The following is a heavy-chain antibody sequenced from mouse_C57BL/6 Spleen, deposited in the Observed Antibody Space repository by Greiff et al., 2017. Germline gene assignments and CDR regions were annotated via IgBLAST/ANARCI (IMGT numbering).Heavy chain of an antibody. Sequence: QVQLQQSGPELVKPGASVKISCKASGYAFSSSWMNWVKQRPGKGLEWIGRIYPGDGDTNYNGKFKGKATLTADKSSSTAYMQLSSLTSEDSAVYFCARGGNWDPFAYWGQGTLVTVSA. J-gene: IGHJ3*01. CDR2: IYPGDGDT. CDR3: ARGGNWDPFAY. CDR1: GYAFSSSW. V-gene: IGHV1-82*01. D-gene: IGHD4-1*01.